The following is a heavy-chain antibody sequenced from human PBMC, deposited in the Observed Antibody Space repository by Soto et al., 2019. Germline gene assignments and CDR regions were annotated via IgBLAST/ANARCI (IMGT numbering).Heavy chain of an antibody. Sequence: GGSLRLSCAASGFTFSSYAMSWFRQAPGKGLEWVSAISGSGGSTYYADSVKGRFTISRDNSKNTLYLQMNSLRAEDTAVYYCAKVPTFGGVIAVNWFDPWGQGTLVTVSS. CDR3: AKVPTFGGVIAVNWFDP. D-gene: IGHD3-16*02. V-gene: IGHV3-23*01. CDR1: GFTFSSYA. J-gene: IGHJ5*02. CDR2: ISGSGGST.